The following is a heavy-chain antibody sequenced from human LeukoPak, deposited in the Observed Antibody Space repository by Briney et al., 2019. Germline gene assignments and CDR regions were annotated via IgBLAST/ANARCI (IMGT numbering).Heavy chain of an antibody. D-gene: IGHD4-23*01. CDR2: IKVDGSEK. CDR1: GFTFSTYW. J-gene: IGHJ6*03. V-gene: IGHV3-7*01. CDR3: AKDGNSPGAYYYYYMDV. Sequence: GSLRLSCAASGFTFSTYWMNWVRQAPGKGLEWVANIKVDGSEKYYTDSVKGRFTISRDNSKNTLYLQMNSLRAEDTAVYYCAKDGNSPGAYYYYYMDVWGKGTTVTVSS.